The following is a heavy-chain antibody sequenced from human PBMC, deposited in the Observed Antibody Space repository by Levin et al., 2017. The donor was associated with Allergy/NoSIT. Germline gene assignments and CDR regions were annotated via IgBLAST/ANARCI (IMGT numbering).Heavy chain of an antibody. Sequence: GGSLRLSCAASGFTFSSYGMHWVRQAPGKGLEWVAVISYDGSNKYYADSVKGRFTISRDNSKNTLYLQMNSLRAEDTAVYYCAKAHLQVLESYYGSGYAAWGQGTLVTVSS. CDR2: ISYDGSNK. J-gene: IGHJ5*02. V-gene: IGHV3-30*18. CDR1: GFTFSSYG. D-gene: IGHD3-10*01. CDR3: AKAHLQVLESYYGSGYAA.